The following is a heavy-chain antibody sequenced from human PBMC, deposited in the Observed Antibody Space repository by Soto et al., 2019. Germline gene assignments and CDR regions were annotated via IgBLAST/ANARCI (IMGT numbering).Heavy chain of an antibody. Sequence: QVQLVQSGAEVKKPGASVKVSCKASGYTFTSYAMHWVRQAPGQRLEWMGWINAGNGNTKYSQKFQGRVTITRDTPASTAYMPLSGVRSEDTVFYYCARSAPPFDYWGQGTLVTVSS. CDR2: INAGNGNT. V-gene: IGHV1-3*01. CDR3: ARSAPPFDY. CDR1: GYTFTSYA. J-gene: IGHJ4*02.